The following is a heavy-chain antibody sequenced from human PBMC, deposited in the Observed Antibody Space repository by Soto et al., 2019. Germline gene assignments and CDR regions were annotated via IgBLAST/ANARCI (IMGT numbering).Heavy chain of an antibody. CDR1: GGSISSSSYY. J-gene: IGHJ4*02. V-gene: IGHV4-39*01. Sequence: PSETLSLTCTVSGGSISSSSYYWGWIRQPPGKGLEWIGSIYYSGSTYYNPSLKSRVTISVDTSKNQFSLKLSSVTAADTAVYYCARLGLRQQLHTWRFDYWGQGTLVTVSS. CDR2: IYYSGST. CDR3: ARLGLRQQLHTWRFDY. D-gene: IGHD6-13*01.